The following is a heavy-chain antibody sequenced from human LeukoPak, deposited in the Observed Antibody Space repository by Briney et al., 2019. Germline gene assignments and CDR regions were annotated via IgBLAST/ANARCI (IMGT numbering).Heavy chain of an antibody. V-gene: IGHV1-2*06. Sequence: ASVKVSCKASGYTFTGYYMHWVRHAPGQGLEWMGRINPDSGDTKSAQKFQGRVTMTRDTSITTAYMELSGLTSADTAFYYCARLKGDPDYWGQGTQVTVSS. J-gene: IGHJ4*02. CDR3: ARLKGDPDY. CDR1: GYTFTGYY. CDR2: INPDSGDT.